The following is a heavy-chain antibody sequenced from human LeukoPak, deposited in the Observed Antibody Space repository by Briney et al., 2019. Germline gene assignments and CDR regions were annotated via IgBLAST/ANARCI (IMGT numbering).Heavy chain of an antibody. V-gene: IGHV3-23*01. J-gene: IGHJ4*02. CDR3: ATSGSGWYRFDY. D-gene: IGHD6-19*01. Sequence: GSLRLSCAGSGFSFSDHAMHWVRQAPGKGLEWVSAISGSGATTYYADSVRGRFSISRDISKNTLYLQMNSLRVEDTAVYYCATSGSGWYRFDYWGQGTLVSVSS. CDR2: ISGSGATT. CDR1: GFSFSDHA.